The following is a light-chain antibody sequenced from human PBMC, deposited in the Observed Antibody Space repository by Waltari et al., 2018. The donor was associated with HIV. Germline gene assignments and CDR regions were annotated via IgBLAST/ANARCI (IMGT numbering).Light chain of an antibody. V-gene: IGKV1-6*01. J-gene: IGKJ2*01. CDR1: QDIRHD. CDR3: VQDYNYPYT. CDR2: SAS. Sequence: AIQMTQSPSSLSASVGDRVTLTCRAGQDIRHDLAWYQQKPGKAPKLLINSASNLQSGVPSRFSGSGSGTDFTLTIRSLQPDDFATYFCVQDYNYPYTFGQGTRLEI.